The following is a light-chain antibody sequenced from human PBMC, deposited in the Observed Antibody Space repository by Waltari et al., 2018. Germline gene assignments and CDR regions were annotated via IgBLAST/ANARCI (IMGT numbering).Light chain of an antibody. CDR1: QSVFSN. Sequence: EIVMTQSPATLSVSPGERATLSCRASQSVFSNVAWYQQKPGQAPRLLMYEASIRATGISAKFRGSGSGTDFTLTISSVQSEDFAVYYCQQYNRWPPITFGQGTRLEIK. CDR2: EAS. CDR3: QQYNRWPPIT. V-gene: IGKV3-15*01. J-gene: IGKJ5*01.